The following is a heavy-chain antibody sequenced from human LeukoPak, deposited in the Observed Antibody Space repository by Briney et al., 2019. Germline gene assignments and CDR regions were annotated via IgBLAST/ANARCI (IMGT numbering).Heavy chain of an antibody. CDR2: IRSKAYGGTT. CDR3: AKVGSSWNY. CDR1: GFTFGDYA. D-gene: IGHD6-13*01. J-gene: IGHJ4*02. Sequence: KPGRSLRLSCTASGFTFGDYAMSWFRQAPGKGVEWVGFIRSKAYGGTTEYAASVKGRFTISRDDSKSIAYLQMNSLKTEDTAVYYCAKVGSSWNYWGQGTLVTVSS. V-gene: IGHV3-49*05.